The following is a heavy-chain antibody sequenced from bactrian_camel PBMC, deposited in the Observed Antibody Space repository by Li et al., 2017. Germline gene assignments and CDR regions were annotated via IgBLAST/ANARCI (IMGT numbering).Heavy chain of an antibody. D-gene: IGHD6*01. CDR1: GYNTYY. J-gene: IGHJ6*01. V-gene: IGHV3S40*01. Sequence: DVQLVESGGGSVQAGGSLKLSCVVSGYNTYYMAWFRQAPGKEREGVATIYISSGNTFYRSSVKARFTISQDNAKNMVYLQVNSLKAEDTAVYYCAVQTKATVDTVIAIPDFRFRGQGTQVTVS. CDR2: IYISSGNT. CDR3: AVQTKATVDTVIAIPDFRF.